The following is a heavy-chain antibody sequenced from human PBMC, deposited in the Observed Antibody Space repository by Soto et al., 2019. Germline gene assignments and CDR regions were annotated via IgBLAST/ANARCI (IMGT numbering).Heavy chain of an antibody. CDR1: GYTFTSYY. CDR2: INPSGGST. Sequence: ASVKVSCKASGYTFTSYYMHWVRQAPGQGLEWMGIINPSGGSTSYAQKFQGRVTMTRDTSTSTVYIELSSLRSEDTAVYYCARNPEAYGMDVWGQGTTVTVSS. J-gene: IGHJ6*02. CDR3: ARNPEAYGMDV. V-gene: IGHV1-46*01.